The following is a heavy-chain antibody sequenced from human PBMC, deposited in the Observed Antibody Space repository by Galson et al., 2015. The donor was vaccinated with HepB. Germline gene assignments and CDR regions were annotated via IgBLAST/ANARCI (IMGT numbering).Heavy chain of an antibody. J-gene: IGHJ4*02. CDR2: ISSSSSYI. CDR3: ASSFVGGYDSGDY. CDR1: GFTFSSYS. Sequence: SLRLSCAASGFTFSSYSMNWVRQAPGKGLEWVSSISSSSSYIYYADSVKGRFTISRDNAKNSLYLQMNSLRAEDTAVYYCASSFVGGYDSGDYWGQGTLVTVSS. V-gene: IGHV3-21*01. D-gene: IGHD5-12*01.